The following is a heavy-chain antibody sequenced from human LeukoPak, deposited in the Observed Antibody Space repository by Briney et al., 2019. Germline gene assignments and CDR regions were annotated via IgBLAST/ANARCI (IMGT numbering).Heavy chain of an antibody. J-gene: IGHJ4*02. CDR2: IKHDESEK. Sequence: PGGSLRLSCAASGFSFNSDWMDWVRQAPGKGLEWAANIKHDESEKNYLDSVKGRFTISRDNAQNSLYLQMNGLRVEDTAVYYHTRRLDDWGQGTLVTVSS. D-gene: IGHD3-16*01. CDR3: TRRLDD. V-gene: IGHV3-7*01. CDR1: GFSFNSDW.